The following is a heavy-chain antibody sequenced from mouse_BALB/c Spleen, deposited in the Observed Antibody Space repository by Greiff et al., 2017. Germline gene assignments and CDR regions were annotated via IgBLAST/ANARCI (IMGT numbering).Heavy chain of an antibody. V-gene: IGHV3-2*02. Sequence: EVQLLESGPGLVKPSQSLSLTCTVTGYSITSVYAWNWLRQFPGNKLEWRDYISYSGSTSYNPSLKSRISITRDTSKNQFFLQLNSVTTEDTATYYCARGACDGFFYAMDYWGQGTSVTVSS. J-gene: IGHJ4*01. CDR1: GYSITSVYA. CDR2: ISYSGST. D-gene: IGHD2-3*01. CDR3: ARGACDGFFYAMDY.